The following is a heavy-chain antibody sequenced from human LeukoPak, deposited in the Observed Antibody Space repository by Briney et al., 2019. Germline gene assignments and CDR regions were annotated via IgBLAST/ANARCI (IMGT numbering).Heavy chain of an antibody. CDR2: ISWNSGSI. CDR1: GFTFDDYA. D-gene: IGHD4-17*01. Sequence: PGGSLRLSCAASGFTFDDYAMHWVRQAPGKGLEWVSGISWNSGSIGYADSVKGRFTISRDNAKNSLYLQMNSLRAEDTALYYCAKDITPRDYGDHESAFDIWGQGTMVTVSS. J-gene: IGHJ3*02. V-gene: IGHV3-9*01. CDR3: AKDITPRDYGDHESAFDI.